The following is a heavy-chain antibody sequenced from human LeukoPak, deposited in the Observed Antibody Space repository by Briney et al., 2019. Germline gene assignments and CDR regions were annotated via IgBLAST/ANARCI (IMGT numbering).Heavy chain of an antibody. D-gene: IGHD5-12*01. J-gene: IGHJ5*02. CDR3: AHTGFSGYGYWFDP. Sequence: SRPTLLNPTQTLTLTCTFAGLSLGSGGVRVGWCRQPPGKALEWLAHTHWNAYKRYSPSLKSRLTITKDTSKNQVVLTMTNMDPVDTAKYYCAHTGFSGYGYWFDPWGEGTLVTVSS. CDR1: GLSLGSGGVR. CDR2: THWNAYK. V-gene: IGHV2-5*01.